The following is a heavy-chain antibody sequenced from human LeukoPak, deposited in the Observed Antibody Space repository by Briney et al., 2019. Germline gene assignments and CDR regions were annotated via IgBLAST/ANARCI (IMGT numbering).Heavy chain of an antibody. Sequence: PGGSLRLSCAASGFTFSSYGMHWVRQAPGEGLEWVAVIWYDGSNKYYADSVKGRFTISRDNSKNTLYLQMNSLRAEDTAVYYCARALEAAAGFDYWGQGTLVSVSS. J-gene: IGHJ4*02. CDR1: GFTFSSYG. D-gene: IGHD6-13*01. CDR2: IWYDGSNK. CDR3: ARALEAAAGFDY. V-gene: IGHV3-33*01.